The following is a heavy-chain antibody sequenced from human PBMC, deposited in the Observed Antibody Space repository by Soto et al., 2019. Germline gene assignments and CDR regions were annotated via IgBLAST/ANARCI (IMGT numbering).Heavy chain of an antibody. Sequence: SVKVSCKASGGTFSSYAISWVRQAPGQGLEWMGGIIPIFGTANYAQKFQGRVTITADESTSTACMELSSLRSEDTAVYYCASRIQLWFYAFDIWGQGTMVTVSS. V-gene: IGHV1-69*13. CDR1: GGTFSSYA. CDR2: IIPIFGTA. J-gene: IGHJ3*02. CDR3: ASRIQLWFYAFDI. D-gene: IGHD5-18*01.